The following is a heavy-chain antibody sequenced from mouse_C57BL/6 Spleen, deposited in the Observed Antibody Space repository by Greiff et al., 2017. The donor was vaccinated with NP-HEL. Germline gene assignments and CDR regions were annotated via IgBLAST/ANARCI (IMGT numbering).Heavy chain of an antibody. CDR2: IYPGSGST. CDR3: ARPLYGSSYGY. CDR1: GYTFTSYW. Sequence: QVQRQQLGAELVKPGASAKMSCKASGYTFTSYWITWVKQRPGQGLEWIGDIYPGSGSTNYNEKFKSKATLTVDTSSSTAYMQLSSLTSEDSAVYYCARPLYGSSYGYWGQGTTLTVSS. V-gene: IGHV1-55*01. J-gene: IGHJ2*01. D-gene: IGHD1-1*01.